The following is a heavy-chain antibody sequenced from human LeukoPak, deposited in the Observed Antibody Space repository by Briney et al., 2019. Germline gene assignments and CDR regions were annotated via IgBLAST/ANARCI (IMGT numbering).Heavy chain of an antibody. J-gene: IGHJ6*03. CDR3: ARGATGTTLSYYYYYMDV. V-gene: IGHV4-59*01. Sequence: SETLSLTCTVSGGSISSYYWSWIRQPPGKGLEWIGYIYYSGSTNYNPSLKSRVTISVDTSKNQFSLKLSSVTAADTAVYYCARGATGTTLSYYYYYMDVWGKGTTVTVSS. CDR1: GGSISSYY. CDR2: IYYSGST. D-gene: IGHD1-1*01.